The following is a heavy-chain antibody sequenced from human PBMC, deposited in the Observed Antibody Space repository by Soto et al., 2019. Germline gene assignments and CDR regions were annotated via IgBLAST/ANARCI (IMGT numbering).Heavy chain of an antibody. CDR1: GYTFTSYG. Sequence: ASVKVSCKASGYTFTSYGISWVRQAPGQGLEWMGWISAYNGNTNYAQKLQGRVTMTTDTSTSTAYMELRSLRSDDTAVYYCARDTASSWYDYYYYYGMDVWGQGTTVTVSS. CDR2: ISAYNGNT. V-gene: IGHV1-18*01. D-gene: IGHD6-13*01. CDR3: ARDTASSWYDYYYYYGMDV. J-gene: IGHJ6*02.